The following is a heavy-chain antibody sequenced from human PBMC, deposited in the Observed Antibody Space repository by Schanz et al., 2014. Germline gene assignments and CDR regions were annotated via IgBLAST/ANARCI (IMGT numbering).Heavy chain of an antibody. D-gene: IGHD6-19*01. V-gene: IGHV1-2*04. CDR3: ARLSVAGRPHVNYWYFDL. J-gene: IGHJ2*01. CDR2: INPNSGDT. Sequence: QVQLVQSGAEVKKPGASVKVSCKASGYTTFTDYYIHWVRQAPGQGLEWMGWINPNSGDTNYAQKLQGWVTMTRDTSISTAYMEGSRLKSDDTAVYYCARLSVAGRPHVNYWYFDLWGRGTLVTVSS. CDR1: GYTTFTDYY.